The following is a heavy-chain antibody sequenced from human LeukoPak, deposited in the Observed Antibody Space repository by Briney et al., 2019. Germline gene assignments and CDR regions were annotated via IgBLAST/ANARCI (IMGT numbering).Heavy chain of an antibody. Sequence: PSETLSLTCTVSGGAISSYYWSWIRQSAGRGLGRGLEWIGRIYATGSTNYNPSLKSRVTMSVDTSKNQFSLKLSSVTAADTAVYYCAREALAVAGYYFDYWGQGTLVTVSS. J-gene: IGHJ4*02. CDR2: IYATGST. V-gene: IGHV4-4*07. D-gene: IGHD6-19*01. CDR3: AREALAVAGYYFDY. CDR1: GGAISSYY.